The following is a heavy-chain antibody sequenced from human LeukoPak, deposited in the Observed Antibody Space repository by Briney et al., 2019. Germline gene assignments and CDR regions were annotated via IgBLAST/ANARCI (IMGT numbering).Heavy chain of an antibody. J-gene: IGHJ5*02. D-gene: IGHD2-15*01. Sequence: SLRLSCAASGFTFSSYGMHWVRQAPGKGLEWVAVISYDGSNKYYADSVKGRFTISRDNSKNTLYLQMNSLRAEDTAVYYCARDRSSGGSCYHACWFDPWGQGTLVTVSS. V-gene: IGHV3-30*03. CDR3: ARDRSSGGSCYHACWFDP. CDR1: GFTFSSYG. CDR2: ISYDGSNK.